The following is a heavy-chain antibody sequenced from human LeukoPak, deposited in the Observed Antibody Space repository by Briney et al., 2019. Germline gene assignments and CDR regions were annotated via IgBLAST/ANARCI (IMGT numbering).Heavy chain of an antibody. CDR2: ILSKTSGGTT. CDR3: ADYYASGSYPP. Sequence: GGSLRLSCAASGFSFSNAWMNWVRQAPGKGLEWVGRILSKTSGGTTDYATPVKGRFTISRDDSKNMLYLHMNSLLIEDTAVYYCADYYASGSYPPWGQGTLVTVSS. J-gene: IGHJ5*02. D-gene: IGHD3-10*01. CDR1: GFSFSNAW. V-gene: IGHV3-15*07.